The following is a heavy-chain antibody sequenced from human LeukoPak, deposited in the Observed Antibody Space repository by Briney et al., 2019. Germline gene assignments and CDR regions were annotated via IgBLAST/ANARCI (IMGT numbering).Heavy chain of an antibody. V-gene: IGHV3-7*01. D-gene: IGHD1-26*01. CDR1: GFHFQSQG. CDR2: IKQEGSEK. CDR3: ARDQTKWEPLRRRDYYYMDV. Sequence: PGGFLRPSCAASGFHFQSQGMAWVRPAPGKGLEGVANIKQEGSEKYYVDSVKGRFTISRGNAKNSLYLQMNSLRAEDTAVYYCARDQTKWEPLRRRDYYYMDVWGKGTTVTVSS. J-gene: IGHJ6*03.